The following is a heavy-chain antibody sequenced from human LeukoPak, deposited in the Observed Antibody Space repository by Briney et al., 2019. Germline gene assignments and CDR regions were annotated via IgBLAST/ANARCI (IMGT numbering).Heavy chain of an antibody. CDR3: TTSTTIVVVTAISPVSVDY. D-gene: IGHD2-21*02. CDR1: GFTFSNAW. V-gene: IGHV3-15*01. Sequence: PGGSLRLSCAASGFTFSNAWMSWVRQAPGKGLEWVGRIKSKTDGGTTDYAAPVKGRFTISRDDSKNTLYLQMNSLKTEDTAVYYCTTSTTIVVVTAISPVSVDYWGQGTLVTVSS. J-gene: IGHJ4*02. CDR2: IKSKTDGGTT.